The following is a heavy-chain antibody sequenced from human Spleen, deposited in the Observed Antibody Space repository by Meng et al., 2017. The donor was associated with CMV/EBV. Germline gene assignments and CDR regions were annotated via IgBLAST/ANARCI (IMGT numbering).Heavy chain of an antibody. V-gene: IGHV4-59*01. CDR3: ARDRGGNSAYGMDV. CDR2: IYYSGST. CDR1: GGSISSYY. D-gene: IGHD4-23*01. Sequence: SETLSLTCTVSGGSISSYYWSWIRQPPGKGLEWIGYIYYSGSTNYNPSLKSRVTISVDTSKNQFSLKLSSVTAADTAAYYCARDRGGNSAYGMDVWGQGTTVTVSS. J-gene: IGHJ6*02.